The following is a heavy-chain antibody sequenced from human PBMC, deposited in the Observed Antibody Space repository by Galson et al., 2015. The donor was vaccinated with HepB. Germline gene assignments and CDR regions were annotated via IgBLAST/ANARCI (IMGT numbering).Heavy chain of an antibody. CDR3: ASIAAAGIAY. D-gene: IGHD6-13*01. V-gene: IGHV4-34*01. Sequence: SETLSLTCAVYGGSFSGYYWSWIRQPPGKGLEWIGEINHSGSTNYNPSLKSRVTISVDTSKNQFSLKLSSVTAADTAVYYCASIAAAGIAYWGQGTLVTVSS. CDR2: INHSGST. J-gene: IGHJ4*02. CDR1: GGSFSGYY.